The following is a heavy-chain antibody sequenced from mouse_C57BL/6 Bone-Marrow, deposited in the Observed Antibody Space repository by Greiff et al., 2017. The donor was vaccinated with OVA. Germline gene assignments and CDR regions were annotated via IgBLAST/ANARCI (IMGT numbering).Heavy chain of an antibody. V-gene: IGHV1-80*01. CDR1: GYAFSSYW. Sequence: QVQLQQSGAELVKPGASVKISCKASGYAFSSYWMNWVKQRPGKGLEWIGQIYPGDGDTNYNGKFKGKATLTADKSSSTAYMQLSSLTSEDSAVYYCARGGYVPAWFAYWGQGTLVTVSA. J-gene: IGHJ3*01. CDR2: IYPGDGDT. D-gene: IGHD2-2*01. CDR3: ARGGYVPAWFAY.